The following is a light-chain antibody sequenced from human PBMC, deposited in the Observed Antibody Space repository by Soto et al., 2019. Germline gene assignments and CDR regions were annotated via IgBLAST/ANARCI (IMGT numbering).Light chain of an antibody. V-gene: IGLV2-8*01. J-gene: IGLJ3*02. CDR3: SSFASSNTWV. Sequence: QPALTQPPSASGSPGQSVTISCTGTSSDVGAYSYVSWYQQHAGKAPKLVIYEVTKRPSGVPDRFSGSKSANTASLTVSGLQAEDEADYYCSSFASSNTWVFGGGTKLTVL. CDR2: EVT. CDR1: SSDVGAYSY.